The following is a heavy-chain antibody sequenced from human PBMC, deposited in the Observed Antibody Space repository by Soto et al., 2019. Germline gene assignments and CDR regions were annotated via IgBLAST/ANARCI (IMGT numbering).Heavy chain of an antibody. CDR1: GGTFNNCA. CDR3: AREVTVASYSFDF. Sequence: LVKVSCKASGGTFNNCALSWVRQAPGQGLEWMGGIIPIFNSANYAQKFQGRVTITADDSTSTAYMELRSLRPDDTAVYYCAREVTVASYSFDFWGQGTLVTVSS. J-gene: IGHJ4*02. D-gene: IGHD5-12*01. CDR2: IIPIFNSA. V-gene: IGHV1-69*13.